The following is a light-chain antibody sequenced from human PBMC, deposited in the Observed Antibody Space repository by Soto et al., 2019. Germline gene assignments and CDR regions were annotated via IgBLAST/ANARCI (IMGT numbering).Light chain of an antibody. V-gene: IGKV3-20*01. J-gene: IGKJ2*01. Sequence: EIVLTQSPGTLSLSPGERATLSCRASQSVSSSYIAWYQQNPGQAPRLLIYGASSRATGIPDRFSGSGSGTDFTLTISRLEPEDFAVYFCQQYGRPPPFTFGQGTKVDI. CDR3: QQYGRPPPFT. CDR1: QSVSSSY. CDR2: GAS.